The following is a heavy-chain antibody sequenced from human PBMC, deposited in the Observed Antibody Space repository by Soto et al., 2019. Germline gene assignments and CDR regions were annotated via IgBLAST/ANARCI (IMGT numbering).Heavy chain of an antibody. CDR1: GFTFSRYG. J-gene: IGHJ6*02. D-gene: IGHD3-22*01. CDR2: IWYDGSNK. V-gene: IGHV3-33*01. Sequence: GGSLRLSCAASGFTFSRYGMHWVRQAPGKGLEWVAVIWYDGSNKWYADSVKGQVTISADKSISTAYLQWSSLKASDTAMYYCARQGVEYYDSSGPNYGMDVWGQGTTVTVSS. CDR3: ARQGVEYYDSSGPNYGMDV.